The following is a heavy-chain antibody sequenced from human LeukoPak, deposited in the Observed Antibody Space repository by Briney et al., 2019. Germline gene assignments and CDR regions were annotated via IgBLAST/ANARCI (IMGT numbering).Heavy chain of an antibody. CDR3: AVEAIAHPQRAFDI. D-gene: IGHD2-15*01. J-gene: IGHJ3*02. V-gene: IGHV1-69*04. CDR2: IIPILGIA. Sequence: GASVKVSCKASGGTFSSYAISWVRQAPGQGLEWMGRIIPILGIANYAQKFQGRVTITADKSTSTAYMELSSLRSEDTAVYYCAVEAIAHPQRAFDIWGQGTMVTVSS. CDR1: GGTFSSYA.